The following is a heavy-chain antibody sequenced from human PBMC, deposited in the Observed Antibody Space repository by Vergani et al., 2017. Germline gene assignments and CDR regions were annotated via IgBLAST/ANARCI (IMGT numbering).Heavy chain of an antibody. CDR2: INPSGGST. CDR1: GYTFTSYY. J-gene: IGHJ6*03. V-gene: IGHV1-46*01. CDR3: ASSLGYCSSTSCYAGSYYYYMDV. Sequence: QVQLVQSGAEVKKPGASVKVSCKASGYTFTSYYMHWVRQAPGQGLESMGIINPSGGSTSYAQKFQGRVHMTRDTSTSTVYMELSSLRAEDTAVYYCASSLGYCSSTSCYAGSYYYYMDVWGKGTTVTVSS. D-gene: IGHD2-2*01.